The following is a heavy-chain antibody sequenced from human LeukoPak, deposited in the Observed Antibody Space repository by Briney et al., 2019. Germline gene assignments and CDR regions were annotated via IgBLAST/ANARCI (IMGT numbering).Heavy chain of an antibody. V-gene: IGHV3-21*01. D-gene: IGHD6-13*01. CDR3: ARDRESSSWFDY. CDR2: ISSSSSYI. J-gene: IGHJ4*02. Sequence: GGSLRLSCAASGFTFSIYSMNWVRQAPGKGLEWVSSISSSSSYIYYADSVKGRFTISRDNAKNSLYLQMNSLRAEDTAVYYCARDRESSSWFDYWGQGALVTVSS. CDR1: GFTFSIYS.